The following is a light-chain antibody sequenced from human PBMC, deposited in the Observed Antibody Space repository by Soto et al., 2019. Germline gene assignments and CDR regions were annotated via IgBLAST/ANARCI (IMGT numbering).Light chain of an antibody. V-gene: IGKV1-5*01. CDR2: NAS. Sequence: DIQMTQSPPTLSASVGDRVTITCRASQIISSWLAWYLQEPGKAPRLLMYNASSLESGVPSRFSGSGSGTVFPITISRLQPDDFATYCCQQYKTIPSFGQGTKLEI. J-gene: IGKJ2*01. CDR1: QIISSW. CDR3: QQYKTIPS.